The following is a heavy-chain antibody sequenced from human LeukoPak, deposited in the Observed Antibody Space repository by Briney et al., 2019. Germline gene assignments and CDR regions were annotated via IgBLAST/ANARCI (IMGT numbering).Heavy chain of an antibody. CDR3: ARFVLPYYYGSGSHYFDY. D-gene: IGHD3-10*01. CDR2: INHSGST. Sequence: TSETLSLTCAVYGGSFSGYYWSWIRQPPGKGLEWIGEINHSGSTNYNPSLKSRVTISVDTSKNQFSLKLSSVTAADTAVYYCARFVLPYYYGSGSHYFDYWGQGTLVTVSS. CDR1: GGSFSGYY. V-gene: IGHV4-34*01. J-gene: IGHJ4*02.